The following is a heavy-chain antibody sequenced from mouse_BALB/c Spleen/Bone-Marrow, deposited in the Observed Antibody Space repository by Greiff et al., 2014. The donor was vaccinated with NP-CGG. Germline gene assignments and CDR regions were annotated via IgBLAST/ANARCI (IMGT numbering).Heavy chain of an antibody. CDR1: GFNIKDTY. CDR2: IDPANGNT. V-gene: IGHV14-3*02. CDR3: AIYYYGSSGFAY. Sequence: VQLQQSGAELVKPGASVKLSCTASGFNIKDTYMHWVKQRPEQGLEWIGRIDPANGNTKYDPKSQGKATITADTSSNTAYLRLSSLTSEDTAVYYCAIYYYGSSGFAYWGQGTLVTVSA. J-gene: IGHJ3*01. D-gene: IGHD1-1*01.